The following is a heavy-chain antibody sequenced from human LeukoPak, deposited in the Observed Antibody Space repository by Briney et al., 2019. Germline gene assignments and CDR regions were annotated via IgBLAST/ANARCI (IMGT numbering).Heavy chain of an antibody. J-gene: IGHJ5*02. V-gene: IGHV4-4*07. CDR2: IYTSGST. D-gene: IGHD3-22*01. Sequence: SETLSLTCTVSGGSISSYYWSWIRQPAGKGLEWIGRIYTSGSTNYNPSLKSRVTMSVDTSKNQFSLKLSSVTAADTAVYYCARLSDDSSGYYNWFDPWGQGTLVTVSS. CDR3: ARLSDDSSGYYNWFDP. CDR1: GGSISSYY.